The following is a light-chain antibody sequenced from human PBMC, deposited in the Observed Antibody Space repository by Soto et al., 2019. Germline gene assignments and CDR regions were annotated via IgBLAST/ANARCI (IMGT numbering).Light chain of an antibody. CDR2: EVS. J-gene: IGLJ1*01. Sequence: QSALTQPASVSGSPGQSITISCSGASSDIGPYDYVSWYQHHPGRAPKLLIYEVSNRPSGVSYRFSGSKSGNTASLTISGLQAEDEGDYYWTTFAPGRIYVFGSGTKLTVL. CDR1: SSDIGPYDY. CDR3: TTFAPGRIYV. V-gene: IGLV2-14*01.